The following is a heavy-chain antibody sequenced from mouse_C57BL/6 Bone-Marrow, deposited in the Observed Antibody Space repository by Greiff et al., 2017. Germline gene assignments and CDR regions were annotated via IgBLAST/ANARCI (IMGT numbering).Heavy chain of an antibody. D-gene: IGHD1-1*01. J-gene: IGHJ4*01. V-gene: IGHV1-50*01. CDR2: IDPSDSYT. CDR3: ARNYGSSYGYAMGY. CDR1: GYTFPSYW. Sequence: QVQLQQPGAELVKPGASVKLSCKASGYTFPSYWMQWVKQRPGQGLEWIGEIDPSDSYTNYNQKFKGKATLSVDTSSSTAYMQLSSLTSEDSAVYYCARNYGSSYGYAMGYWGQGASVTVSS.